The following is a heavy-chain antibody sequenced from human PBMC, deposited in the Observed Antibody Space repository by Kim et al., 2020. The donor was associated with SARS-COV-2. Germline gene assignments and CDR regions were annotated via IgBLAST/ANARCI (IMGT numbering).Heavy chain of an antibody. CDR3: ARHQEAPYYYGSGSTYYYYGMDV. J-gene: IGHJ6*02. Sequence: GGSLRLSCAASGFTFSDYYMSWIRQAPGKGLEWVSYISSSGSTIYYADSVKGRFTISRDNAKNSLYLQMNSLRAEDTAVYYCARHQEAPYYYGSGSTYYYYGMDVWGQGTTVTVSS. D-gene: IGHD3-10*01. CDR2: ISSSGSTI. CDR1: GFTFSDYY. V-gene: IGHV3-11*01.